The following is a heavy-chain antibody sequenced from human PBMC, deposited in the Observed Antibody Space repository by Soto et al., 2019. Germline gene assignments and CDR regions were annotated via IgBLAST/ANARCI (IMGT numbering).Heavy chain of an antibody. D-gene: IGHD3-10*01. V-gene: IGHV3-23*01. CDR1: AISFNTYG. J-gene: IGHJ5*01. Sequence: GGSLRLSCAASAISFNTYGVTWVRQAPGKGLEWVSTVTVTGGSTYYADSVKGRFTISRDRSNYTVSLLLNSLRVEETAIYYCAGQRSSVGGFDPWGQGTLVTVSS. CDR2: VTVTGGST. CDR3: AGQRSSVGGFDP.